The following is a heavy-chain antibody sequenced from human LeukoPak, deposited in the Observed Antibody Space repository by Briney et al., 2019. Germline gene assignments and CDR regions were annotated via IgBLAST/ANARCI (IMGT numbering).Heavy chain of an antibody. CDR3: ARDQYCSSTSCYKDGPQGDY. V-gene: IGHV1-2*02. CDR1: GYTFTTYA. Sequence: GASVKVSCKASGYTFTTYAMNWVRQAPGQGLEWMGWINPNSGGTNYAQKFQGRVTMTRDTSISTAYMELSRLRSDDTAVYYCARDQYCSSTSCYKDGPQGDYWGQGTLVTVSS. CDR2: INPNSGGT. D-gene: IGHD2-2*02. J-gene: IGHJ4*02.